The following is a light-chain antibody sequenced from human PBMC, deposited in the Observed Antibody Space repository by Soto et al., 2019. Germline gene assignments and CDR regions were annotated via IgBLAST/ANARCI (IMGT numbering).Light chain of an antibody. J-gene: IGKJ1*01. CDR2: RAS. V-gene: IGKV3-20*01. CDR3: KHYGASPWT. CDR1: QSLSGNY. Sequence: NVLTQSPGTLSLSPGERATLSCRASQSLSGNYLAWYQQKPGQAPRVLIYRASIRATGISDRFSGSGSGTDFTLTISRREPEDFAVYSCKHYGASPWTFGKGTKVKIK.